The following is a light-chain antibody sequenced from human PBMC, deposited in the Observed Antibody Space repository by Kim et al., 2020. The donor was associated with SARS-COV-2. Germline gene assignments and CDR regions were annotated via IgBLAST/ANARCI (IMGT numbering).Light chain of an antibody. CDR1: SLRSYF. CDR2: GKN. V-gene: IGLV3-19*01. CDR3: NSRDSSGNQVV. J-gene: IGLJ2*01. Sequence: SSELTQDPAVSVALGQTVRITCQGDSLRSYFASWYQQKPGQAPILVISGKNNRPSGIPDRFSGSSSGNTTSLTITGAQAQDEADYYCNSRDSSGNQVVFS.